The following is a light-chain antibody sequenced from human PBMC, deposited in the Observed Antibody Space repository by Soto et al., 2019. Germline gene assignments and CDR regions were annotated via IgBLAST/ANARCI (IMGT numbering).Light chain of an antibody. J-gene: IGLJ3*02. CDR1: SSDVGGYIY. CDR3: CPFTGTGIFVM. Sequence: QSALTQPRSVSGSPGQSVTISCSGTSSDVGGYIYVSWYQQNPGQAPQLLIYDINKRSSGVPDRFSGSMSGNKASLTITGAQADDEADYYCCPFTGTGIFVMFGGGTKLTVL. CDR2: DIN. V-gene: IGLV2-11*01.